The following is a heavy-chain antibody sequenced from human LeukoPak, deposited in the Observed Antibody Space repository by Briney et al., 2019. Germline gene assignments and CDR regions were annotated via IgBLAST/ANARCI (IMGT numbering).Heavy chain of an antibody. CDR1: GYTFTSYG. CDR3: ARDPPHSATIWAFDI. D-gene: IGHD3-10*01. V-gene: IGHV1-18*03. J-gene: IGHJ3*02. Sequence: ASVKVSCKAFGYTFTSYGITWVRQAPGQGLEWMGWTSSYNGQTNYVQKFQGRVAMSADPSTNTAYMELRSLRSDDMAVYYCARDPPHSATIWAFDIWGQGTMVTVSS. CDR2: TSSYNGQT.